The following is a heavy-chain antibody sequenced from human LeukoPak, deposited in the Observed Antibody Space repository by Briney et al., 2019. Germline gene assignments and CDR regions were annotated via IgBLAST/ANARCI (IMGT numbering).Heavy chain of an antibody. J-gene: IGHJ4*02. Sequence: ASVKVSCKASGYTFTSYDINWVRQATGQGLEWMGWMNPNSGNTGYAQKFQGRVTMTRDTSTSTVYMELSSLRSEDTAVYYCARATSSRTFDYWGQGTLVTVSS. CDR1: GYTFTSYD. V-gene: IGHV1-8*01. CDR3: ARATSSRTFDY. CDR2: MNPNSGNT. D-gene: IGHD6-13*01.